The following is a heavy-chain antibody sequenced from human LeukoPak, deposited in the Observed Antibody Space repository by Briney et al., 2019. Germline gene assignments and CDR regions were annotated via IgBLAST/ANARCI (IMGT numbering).Heavy chain of an antibody. CDR2: ISAYNGNT. D-gene: IGHD3-22*01. CDR1: GYTFTSYG. Sequence: ASVKVSCKASGYTFTSYGISWVRQAPGQGLEWMGWISAYNGNTNYAQKLQGRVTMTTDTSTSTAYMELRSLRSDDTAVYYCAREGYAYYYDSSSYYSDYWGQGTLVTVSS. V-gene: IGHV1-18*01. CDR3: AREGYAYYYDSSSYYSDY. J-gene: IGHJ4*02.